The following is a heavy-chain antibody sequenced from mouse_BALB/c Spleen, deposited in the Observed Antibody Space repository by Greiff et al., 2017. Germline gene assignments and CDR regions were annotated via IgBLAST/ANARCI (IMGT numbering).Heavy chain of an antibody. CDR3: ARMGGNYWYFDV. D-gene: IGHD2-1*01. J-gene: IGHJ1*01. CDR2: RWWNDNK. CDR1: GFSLSTYGIG. V-gene: IGHV8-11*01. Sequence: QVTLKESGPGILQPSQTLSLTCSFSGFSLSTYGIGVGWIRQPSGKGLEWLDHRWWNDNKYYNTALKSRLANSKDTSNNQVFLKIASVDTADTATYYCARMGGNYWYFDVWGAGTTVTVSS.